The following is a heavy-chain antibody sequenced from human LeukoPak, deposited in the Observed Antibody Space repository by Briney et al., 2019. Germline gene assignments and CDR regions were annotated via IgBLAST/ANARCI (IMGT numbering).Heavy chain of an antibody. Sequence: SETLSLTCTVSGDSINNYHWSWIRQPAGKGLEWIGRIFVSGSTHYNPSLKSRVTMSVDSSKNQLSLKLNSVTAADTAVYYCARCLTRTYYYYFMDVWGKGTTVTVSS. J-gene: IGHJ6*03. D-gene: IGHD3-9*01. CDR2: IFVSGST. V-gene: IGHV4-4*07. CDR1: GDSINNYH. CDR3: ARCLTRTYYYYFMDV.